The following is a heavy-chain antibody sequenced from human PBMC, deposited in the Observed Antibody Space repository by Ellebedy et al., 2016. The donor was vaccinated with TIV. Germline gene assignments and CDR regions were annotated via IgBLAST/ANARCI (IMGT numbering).Heavy chain of an antibody. CDR3: AREAGLRIDL. J-gene: IGHJ5*02. CDR2: VYYDGTT. Sequence: MPSETLSLTCTVSGGSIGSTIYYWGWIRQPPGKGLEWIGSVYYDGTTYYNPSLKSRVTISIDMSKNQFSLKLSSVTAADTAVYYCAREAGLRIDLWGQGSLVTVSP. V-gene: IGHV4-39*07. CDR1: GGSIGSTIYY. D-gene: IGHD3/OR15-3a*01.